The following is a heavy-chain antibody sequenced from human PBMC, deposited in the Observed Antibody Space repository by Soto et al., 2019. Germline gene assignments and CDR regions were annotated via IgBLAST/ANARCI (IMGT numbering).Heavy chain of an antibody. Sequence: GESLRLSCAASAVSFSDHYMAWIRQAPGKGLDIVAHMSGSGSSEDHVENVKRQISIFKEHSKNLVFIQTSFQRAYDTAGNYFARGISYVSGGHLYGGLDVLGQGPAVTVSS. J-gene: IGHJ6*02. V-gene: IGHV3-11*01. D-gene: IGHD3-16*01. CDR2: MSGSGSSE. CDR3: ARGISYVSGGHLYGGLDV. CDR1: AVSFSDHY.